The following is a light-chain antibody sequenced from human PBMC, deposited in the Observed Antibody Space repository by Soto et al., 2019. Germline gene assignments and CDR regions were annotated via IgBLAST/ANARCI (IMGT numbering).Light chain of an antibody. Sequence: DIVLTQSPGTLSLSPGERATLSCRASQSVRSTSLAWYQQKPGQAPRLLIYGASSRATGIPDGFSGGGSGTDFTLTISRLEPEDFAVYYCQHYGSSPPITFGQGTRLEIK. CDR1: QSVRSTS. CDR2: GAS. CDR3: QHYGSSPPIT. J-gene: IGKJ5*01. V-gene: IGKV3-20*01.